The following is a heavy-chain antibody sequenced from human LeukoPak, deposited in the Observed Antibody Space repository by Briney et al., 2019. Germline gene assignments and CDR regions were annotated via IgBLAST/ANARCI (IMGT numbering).Heavy chain of an antibody. CDR2: ISYDGSNK. D-gene: IGHD6-19*01. V-gene: IGHV3-30*18. J-gene: IGHJ4*02. CDR3: AKDQEWLVTWFDY. CDR1: GFTFSSYW. Sequence: GGSLRLSCGASGFTFSSYWMHWVRQAPGKGLEWVAVISYDGSNKYYADSVKGRFTISRDNSKNTLYLQMNSLRAEDTAVYFCAKDQEWLVTWFDYWGQGTLVTVSS.